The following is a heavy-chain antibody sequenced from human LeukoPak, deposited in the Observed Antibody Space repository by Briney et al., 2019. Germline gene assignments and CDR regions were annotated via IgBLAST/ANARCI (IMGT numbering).Heavy chain of an antibody. CDR2: ITDSGSST. CDR3: ARSTRYFGSAMYYFDD. D-gene: IGHD3-10*01. V-gene: IGHV3-64*01. J-gene: IGHJ4*02. CDR1: GFTFTGYY. Sequence: PGGSLRLSCAASGFTFTGYYLHWVRQTPGKGLEYISTITDSGSSTYHANSARGRFTISRDNSKNTLYLQMGSLRTEDTAVYYCARSTRYFGSAMYYFDDWGQGTLVTVSS.